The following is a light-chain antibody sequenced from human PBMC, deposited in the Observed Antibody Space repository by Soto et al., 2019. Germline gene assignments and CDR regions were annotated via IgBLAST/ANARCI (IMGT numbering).Light chain of an antibody. CDR3: QQYNTYS. CDR1: QSISNW. V-gene: IGKV1-5*03. CDR2: MAS. J-gene: IGKJ3*01. Sequence: DIQMTQSPSTLSASVGDRVTITCRASQSISNWLAWYQQKPGKAPKLLIYMASSLEGGVPSRFSGSGSGTEFTLTISSLQPDEFATYYCQQYNTYSFGPGTKVDIK.